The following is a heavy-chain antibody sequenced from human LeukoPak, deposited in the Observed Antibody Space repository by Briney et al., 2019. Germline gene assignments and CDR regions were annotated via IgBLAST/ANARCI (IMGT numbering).Heavy chain of an antibody. CDR3: ARHGHNHFYDY. Sequence: SESLSLTCAVYGGSFSGYYWSWIRQPPGKGLEWIGEISHSGSTNYNPSLKSRVTISVDASNNQFSLQLYTVTAADTAVYFCARHGHNHFYDYWGQGTLVTVSS. CDR1: GGSFSGYY. CDR2: ISHSGST. V-gene: IGHV4-34*01. D-gene: IGHD1-1*01. J-gene: IGHJ4*02.